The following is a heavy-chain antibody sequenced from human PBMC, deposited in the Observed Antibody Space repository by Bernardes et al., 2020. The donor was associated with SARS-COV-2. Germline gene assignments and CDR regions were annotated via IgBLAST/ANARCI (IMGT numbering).Heavy chain of an antibody. J-gene: IGHJ5*02. D-gene: IGHD3-10*01. V-gene: IGHV1-18*01. Sequence: ASVKVSCKASGYTFTSYGISWVRQAPGQGLEWMGWISAYNGNTNYAQKLQGRVTMTTDTSTSTAYMELRSLRSDDTAVYYCARDYYGSGSYYNPLRWFDPWGQGTLVTVSS. CDR3: ARDYYGSGSYYNPLRWFDP. CDR1: GYTFTSYG. CDR2: ISAYNGNT.